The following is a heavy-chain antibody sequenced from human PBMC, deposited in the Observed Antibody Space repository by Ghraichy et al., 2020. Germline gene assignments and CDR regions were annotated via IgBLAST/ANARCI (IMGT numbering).Heavy chain of an antibody. CDR3: ARGRGVDY. J-gene: IGHJ4*02. CDR1: GFTFNSYW. CDR2: INQGGSEE. Sequence: GGPLRLSCAASGFTFNSYWMTWVRQAPGKGLEWVASINQGGSEEYYVDSVKGRFTISRDNAKNSLYLQMSSLRAEDTAVYYCARGRGVDYWGQGTLVTVSS. V-gene: IGHV3-7*03.